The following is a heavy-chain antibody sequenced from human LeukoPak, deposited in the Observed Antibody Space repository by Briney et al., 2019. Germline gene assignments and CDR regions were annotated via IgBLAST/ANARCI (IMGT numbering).Heavy chain of an antibody. D-gene: IGHD3-22*01. Sequence: GGSLRLSCAASGFTFSSYAMSWVRQAPGKGLEWVSAISGSGGSTYYADSVKGRFTISRDSANNSLYLQMNSLRAEDAAVYYCARHVVAVGFDYWGQGTLVTVSS. CDR3: ARHVVAVGFDY. V-gene: IGHV3-23*01. CDR1: GFTFSSYA. CDR2: ISGSGGST. J-gene: IGHJ4*02.